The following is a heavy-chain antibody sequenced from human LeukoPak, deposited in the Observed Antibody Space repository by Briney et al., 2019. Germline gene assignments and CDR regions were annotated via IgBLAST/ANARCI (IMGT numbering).Heavy chain of an antibody. D-gene: IGHD4-17*01. J-gene: IGHJ6*03. CDR1: GDSISSGDYY. Sequence: PPQTLSLTCTVSGDSISSGDYYWSWIRQPPGKGLEWIGYIYYSGSTYYNPSLKSRITTSVDMSKNQFSLKLSSVSAADTAVYFCARSGGAGGDYKFDNYYYYYMDVWGKGTTVTVSS. CDR2: IYYSGST. V-gene: IGHV4-30-4*08. CDR3: ARSGGAGGDYKFDNYYYYYMDV.